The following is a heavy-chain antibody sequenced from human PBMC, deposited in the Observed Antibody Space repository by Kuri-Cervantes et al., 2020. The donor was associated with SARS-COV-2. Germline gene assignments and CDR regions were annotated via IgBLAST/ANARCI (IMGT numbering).Heavy chain of an antibody. V-gene: IGHV3-15*05. CDR1: GFTFSNAW. J-gene: IGHJ4*02. CDR2: IKSKTDGGTT. Sequence: GGSLRLSCAASGFTFSNAWMSWVRQAPGKGLEWVGRIKSKTDGGTTDYAAPVKAIFTISRDDSKNTLYLQMNSMRAEDTSVYYCARGQYSSGWSYDQYFDYWGQGTLVTVSS. D-gene: IGHD6-19*01. CDR3: ARGQYSSGWSYDQYFDY.